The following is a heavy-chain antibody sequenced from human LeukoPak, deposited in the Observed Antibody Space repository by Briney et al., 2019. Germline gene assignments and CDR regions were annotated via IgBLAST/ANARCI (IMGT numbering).Heavy chain of an antibody. J-gene: IGHJ6*02. V-gene: IGHV3-74*01. CDR1: GFTFSSYW. Sequence: GGSLRLSCAASGFTFSSYWMHWVRQAPGKGLVWVARINSDGSSTTYADSVKGRFTISRDNAKNTLYLQMNSLRAEDTAAYYCASITMARGVMSYYYGMDVWGQGTTVTVS. D-gene: IGHD3-10*01. CDR2: INSDGSST. CDR3: ASITMARGVMSYYYGMDV.